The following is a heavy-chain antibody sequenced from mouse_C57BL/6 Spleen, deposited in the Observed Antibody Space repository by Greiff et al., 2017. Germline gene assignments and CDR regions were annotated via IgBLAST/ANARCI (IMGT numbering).Heavy chain of an antibody. Sequence: QVQLQQSGAELVRPGASVKLSCKASGYTFTDYYINWVKQRPGQGLEWIARIYPGSGNTYYNEKFKGKATLTAEKSSSTAYMQLSSLTSEDSAVYFWARTHYYGSSYWYFDVWGTGPTVTVSS. D-gene: IGHD1-1*01. CDR3: ARTHYYGSSYWYFDV. V-gene: IGHV1-76*01. CDR2: IYPGSGNT. CDR1: GYTFTDYY. J-gene: IGHJ1*03.